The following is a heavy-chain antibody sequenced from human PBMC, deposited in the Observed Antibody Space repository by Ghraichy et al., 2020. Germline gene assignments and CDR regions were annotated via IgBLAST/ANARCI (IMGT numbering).Heavy chain of an antibody. Sequence: NPSLTCTVSGGSMTSYWSWIRQSAGKGLEWIGRIYSSGSFNYNASLRSRVTLSVDTSKNQFSLNLKSVTAADTAVYYCARVREGRYGSDYFDTWSQGIVVTVSS. CDR3: ARVREGRYGSDYFDT. J-gene: IGHJ4*02. D-gene: IGHD4-17*01. CDR2: IYSSGSF. V-gene: IGHV4-4*07. CDR1: GGSMTSY.